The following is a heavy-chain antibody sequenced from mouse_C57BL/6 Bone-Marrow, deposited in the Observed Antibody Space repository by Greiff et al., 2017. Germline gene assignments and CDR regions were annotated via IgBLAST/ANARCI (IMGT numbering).Heavy chain of an antibody. CDR1: GYTFTSYW. J-gene: IGHJ2*01. V-gene: IGHV1-64*01. D-gene: IGHD2-3*01. Sequence: QVQLQQSGAELVKPGASVKLSCKASGYTFTSYWMHWVKQRPGQGLEWIGMIHPNSGSTNYNEKFKSKATLTADKSSSTAYMQLSSLTSEDSAVDYCARWLLRRGYFDYWGQGTTLTVSS. CDR2: IHPNSGST. CDR3: ARWLLRRGYFDY.